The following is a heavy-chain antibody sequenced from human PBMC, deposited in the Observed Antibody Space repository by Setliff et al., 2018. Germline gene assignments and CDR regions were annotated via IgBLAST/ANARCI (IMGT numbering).Heavy chain of an antibody. CDR3: ARGTSVVGIGEWELLLRHEYWYFDL. J-gene: IGHJ2*01. V-gene: IGHV7-4-1*02. D-gene: IGHD1-26*01. CDR1: GYTFTSYA. CDR2: INTNTGNP. Sequence: ASVKVSCKASGYTFTSYAMNWVRQAPGQGLEWMGWINTNTGNPTYAQGFTGRFVFSLDTSVSTAYLQISSLKAEDTAVYYCARGTSVVGIGEWELLLRHEYWYFDLWGRGTLVTVSS.